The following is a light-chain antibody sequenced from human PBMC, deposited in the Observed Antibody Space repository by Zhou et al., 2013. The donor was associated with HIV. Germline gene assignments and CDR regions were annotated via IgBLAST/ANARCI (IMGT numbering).Light chain of an antibody. Sequence: AVQMTQSPSSLSASVGDRVTITCRASQAIRGDLAWYQQKPGEAPKILIYEATNLQSGVPSRFRGSGSGTEFTLTISNLQPEDFATYYCRQDYNNPRTFGQGTQGWKSN. V-gene: IGKV1-6*01. CDR2: EAT. CDR1: QAIRGD. J-gene: IGKJ1*01. CDR3: RQDYNNPRT.